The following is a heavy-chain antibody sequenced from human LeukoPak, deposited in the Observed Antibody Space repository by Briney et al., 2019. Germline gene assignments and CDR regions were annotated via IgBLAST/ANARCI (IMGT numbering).Heavy chain of an antibody. V-gene: IGHV3-9*01. CDR3: AKGGIYRGYYYYYMDV. J-gene: IGHJ6*03. D-gene: IGHD6-13*01. Sequence: GRSLRLSCAASRFTFDDYAMHWVRQAPGKGLEWVSSISCNSGRIGYADSVKGRFTISRDNAKNSLYLQMNSLRGEDTALYYCAKGGIYRGYYYYYMDVWGKGTTVTISS. CDR2: ISCNSGRI. CDR1: RFTFDDYA.